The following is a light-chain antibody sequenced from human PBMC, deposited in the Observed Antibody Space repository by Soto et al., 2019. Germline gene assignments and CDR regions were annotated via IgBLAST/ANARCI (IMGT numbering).Light chain of an antibody. V-gene: IGLV4-69*01. J-gene: IGLJ2*01. Sequence: QLVLTQSPSASASLGASVKLTCTLSSGHSSYAIAWHQQQPDKGPRYLMKVNSDGSHNKGDGIPDRFSGSSSGAERYLTISSLQSEDEADYYCQTWGTGIVLFGGGTKLTVL. CDR3: QTWGTGIVL. CDR1: SGHSSYA. CDR2: VNSDGSH.